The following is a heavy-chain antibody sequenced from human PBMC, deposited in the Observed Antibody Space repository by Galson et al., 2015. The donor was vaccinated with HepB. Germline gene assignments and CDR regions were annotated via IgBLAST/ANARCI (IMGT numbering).Heavy chain of an antibody. CDR2: ISISSSTI. CDR1: GFTFSSSI. Sequence: SLRLSCAASGFTFSSSIMNWVRQAPGKGLEWVSYISISSSTIYYADSVKGRFTISRDIAKNSLYLQMNSLRDDDTAVYYCATVRGYSYGYDYWGQGTLVTVSS. D-gene: IGHD5-18*01. CDR3: ATVRGYSYGYDY. J-gene: IGHJ4*02. V-gene: IGHV3-48*02.